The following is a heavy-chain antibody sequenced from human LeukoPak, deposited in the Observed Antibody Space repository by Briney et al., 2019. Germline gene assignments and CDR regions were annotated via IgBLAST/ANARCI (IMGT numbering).Heavy chain of an antibody. D-gene: IGHD3-22*01. V-gene: IGHV4-4*02. CDR2: IYHSGST. CDR3: ARTPMTKPFYYYYYLDV. J-gene: IGHJ6*03. CDR1: GGSISSDNW. Sequence: SETLSLTCAVSGGSISSDNWWSWVRQPPGKGLEWIGEIYHSGSTNYNPSLKSRVTISVDTSKNQFSLKLSSVTAADTAVYYCARTPMTKPFYYYYYLDVWGKGTTVTVSS.